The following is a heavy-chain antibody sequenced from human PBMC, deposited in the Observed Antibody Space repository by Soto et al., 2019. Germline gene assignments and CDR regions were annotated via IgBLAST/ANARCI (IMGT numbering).Heavy chain of an antibody. Sequence: ASVKVSCKASGYTFTSCYMHWVRQAPGQGLEWMGIINPSGGSTSYAQKFQGRVTMTRDTSTSTVYMELSSLRSEDTAVYYCARDLGLTYYDFWSGYYGLAYWGQGTQVTVSS. CDR2: INPSGGST. V-gene: IGHV1-46*01. CDR1: GYTFTSCY. J-gene: IGHJ4*02. D-gene: IGHD3-3*01. CDR3: ARDLGLTYYDFWSGYYGLAY.